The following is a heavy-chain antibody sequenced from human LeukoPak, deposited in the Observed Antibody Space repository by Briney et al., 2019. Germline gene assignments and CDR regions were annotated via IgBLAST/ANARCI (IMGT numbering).Heavy chain of an antibody. CDR1: GGTFSSYA. D-gene: IGHD2-21*01. CDR3: ARAIEEQPIVGGYYYYMDV. Sequence: ASVKVSCKASGGTFSSYAISWVRQAPGQGLEWMGGIIPIFGTANYAQKFQGRVTITADESTSTAYMELSSLRSEDTAVYYCARAIEEQPIVGGYYYYMDVWGKGTTVTVSS. V-gene: IGHV1-69*01. CDR2: IIPIFGTA. J-gene: IGHJ6*03.